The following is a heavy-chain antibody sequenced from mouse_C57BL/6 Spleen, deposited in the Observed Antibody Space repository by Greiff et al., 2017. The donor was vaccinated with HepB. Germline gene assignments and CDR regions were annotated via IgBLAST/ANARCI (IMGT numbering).Heavy chain of an antibody. Sequence: EVHLVESGGDLVKPGGSLKLSCAASGFTFSSYGMSWVRQTPDQRLEWVATISSGGSYTYYPDSVKGRFTISRDNAKNTLYLQMSSLTSEDTAMYYCARGDWFYAMDYWGQGTSVTVSS. CDR1: GFTFSSYG. D-gene: IGHD2-2*01. V-gene: IGHV5-6*01. J-gene: IGHJ4*01. CDR2: ISSGGSYT. CDR3: ARGDWFYAMDY.